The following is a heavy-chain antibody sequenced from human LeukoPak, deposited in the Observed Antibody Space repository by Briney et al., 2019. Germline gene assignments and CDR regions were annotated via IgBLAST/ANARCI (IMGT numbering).Heavy chain of an antibody. CDR3: ARGSPGGGQLWSPFDY. J-gene: IGHJ4*02. CDR2: IYYSGST. Sequence: SQTLSLTCTVSGGSISSGDYYWSWIRQPPGTGLEWIGYIYYSGSTYYNPSLKSRVTISVDTSKNQFSLKLSSVTAADTAVYYCARGSPGGGQLWSPFDYWGQGTLVTVSS. CDR1: GGSISSGDYY. V-gene: IGHV4-30-4*01. D-gene: IGHD5-18*01.